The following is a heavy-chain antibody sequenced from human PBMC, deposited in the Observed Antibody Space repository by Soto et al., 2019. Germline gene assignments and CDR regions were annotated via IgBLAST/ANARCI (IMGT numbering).Heavy chain of an antibody. V-gene: IGHV2-26*01. CDR1: GFSLSNARMD. J-gene: IGHJ6*02. CDR2: IFSNDEK. D-gene: IGHD3-9*01. Sequence: SGPTLVNPTETLTLTCTVSGFSLSNARMDVSWIRQPPRKALERLAHIFSNDEKSYSTSLKSRLTISKDTSKSQVVLTMTNMDPVDTATYYCARISSYYDILANYYYYGMDVWGQGTTVTVSS. CDR3: ARISSYYDILANYYYYGMDV.